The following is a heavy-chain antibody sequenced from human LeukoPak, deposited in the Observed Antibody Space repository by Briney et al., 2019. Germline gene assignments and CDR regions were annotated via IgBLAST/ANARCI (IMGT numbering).Heavy chain of an antibody. Sequence: ASVKVSCKVSGYTLTELSMHWVRQAPGKGLEWMGGFDPEDGETIYAQKFQGRVTMTTDTSTSTAYMELRSLRSDDTAVYYCARGGSSGYYFDYWGQGTLVTVSS. J-gene: IGHJ4*02. CDR2: FDPEDGET. CDR3: ARGGSSGYYFDY. V-gene: IGHV1-24*01. D-gene: IGHD3-22*01. CDR1: GYTLTELS.